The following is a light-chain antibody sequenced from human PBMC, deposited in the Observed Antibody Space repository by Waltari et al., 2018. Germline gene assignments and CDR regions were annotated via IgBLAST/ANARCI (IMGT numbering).Light chain of an antibody. CDR3: SSYTSSDTMI. Sequence: SDIGAYNYVSWYQQHPDKAPKLIIFEVSNRPSGVSNRFSGSKSGNTASLTISGLQPEDEADYYCSSYTSSDTMIFGTGTKLTVL. V-gene: IGLV2-14*01. J-gene: IGLJ2*01. CDR1: SDIGAYNY. CDR2: EVS.